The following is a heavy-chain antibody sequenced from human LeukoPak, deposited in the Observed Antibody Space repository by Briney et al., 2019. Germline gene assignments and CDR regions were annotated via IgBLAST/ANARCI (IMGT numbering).Heavy chain of an antibody. CDR3: ASSVLWFGAPGWFDP. CDR2: IYYSGST. V-gene: IGHV4-39*01. J-gene: IGHJ5*02. D-gene: IGHD3-10*01. Sequence: QXPGXXXXWXGSIYYSGSTYYNPSLKSRVTISVDTSKNQFSLKLSSVTAADTAVYYCASSVLWFGAPGWFDPWGQGTLVTVSS.